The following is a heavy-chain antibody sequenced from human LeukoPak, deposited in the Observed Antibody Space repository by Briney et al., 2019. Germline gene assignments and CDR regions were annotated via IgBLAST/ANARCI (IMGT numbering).Heavy chain of an antibody. J-gene: IGHJ4*02. V-gene: IGHV3-7*01. CDR2: IKQDGSEK. CDR3: AKDLLGQWPTVFDY. Sequence: GGSLRLSCAASGFTFTSYWMTWVRQAPGKGLEWVANIKQDGSEKYYVDSVEGRFTISRDNAKNSLYLQMNSLRAEDTAVYYCAKDLLGQWPTVFDYWGQGTLVTVSS. D-gene: IGHD6-19*01. CDR1: GFTFTSYW.